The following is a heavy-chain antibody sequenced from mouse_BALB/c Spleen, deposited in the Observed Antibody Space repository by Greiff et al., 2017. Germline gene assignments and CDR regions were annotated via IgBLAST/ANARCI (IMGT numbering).Heavy chain of an antibody. J-gene: IGHJ3*01. V-gene: IGHV14-3*02. CDR3: AGDYCGRAWFAD. CDR2: IDPANGNT. D-gene: IGHD1-1*01. CDR1: GFNIKDTY. Sequence: EVQLQQSGAELVKPGASVKLSCTASGFNIKDTYMHWVKQRPEQGLEWIGRIDPANGNTKYDPKFQGKATITADTSSNTAYLQLSSLTSEDTAVYYCAGDYCGRAWFADWGQGTLVTVSA.